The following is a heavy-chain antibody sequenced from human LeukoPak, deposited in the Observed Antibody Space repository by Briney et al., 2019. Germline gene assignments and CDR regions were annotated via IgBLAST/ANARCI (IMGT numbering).Heavy chain of an antibody. D-gene: IGHD1-26*01. CDR2: IWYDGSNK. V-gene: IGHV3-33*01. CDR1: GFTFSSYG. Sequence: LTGGSLRLSCAASGFTFSSYGIHWVRQAPGKGLEWVAVIWYDGSNKYYADSVKGRFTISRDNSKNTLYLQMNSLRAEDTAVYYCARAPSGSYYFDYWGQGTLVTVSS. CDR3: ARAPSGSYYFDY. J-gene: IGHJ4*02.